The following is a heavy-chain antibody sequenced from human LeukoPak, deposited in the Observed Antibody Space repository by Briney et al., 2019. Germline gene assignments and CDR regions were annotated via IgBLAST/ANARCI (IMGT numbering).Heavy chain of an antibody. J-gene: IGHJ5*02. CDR3: VGHNWFGP. V-gene: IGHV3-66*04. Sequence: PGGSLRLSCAASGFTVSSNYMSWVRQAPGKGLEWVSVIYSGGNTYYADSVKGRFTISRDNSKNTLYLQMTSMRAEDTAVYYCVGHNWFGPWGQGTLVTVSS. CDR1: GFTVSSNY. CDR2: IYSGGNT.